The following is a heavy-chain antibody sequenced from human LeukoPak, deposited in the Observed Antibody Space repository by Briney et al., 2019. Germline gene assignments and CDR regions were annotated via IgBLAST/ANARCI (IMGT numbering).Heavy chain of an antibody. CDR3: VRDHSIIVLPPPRPRFDP. CDR2: ISYDGSNK. J-gene: IGHJ5*02. V-gene: IGHV3-30*04. D-gene: IGHD2-21*01. CDR1: GFTFSTYA. Sequence: GRSLRLSCAASGFTFSTYAMHWVRQAPGKGLEWVAVISYDGSNKYYADSVKGRFTISRDNSKNTLYLQMNSLRAEDTAIYYCVRDHSIIVLPPPRPRFDPWGQGTLVTVSS.